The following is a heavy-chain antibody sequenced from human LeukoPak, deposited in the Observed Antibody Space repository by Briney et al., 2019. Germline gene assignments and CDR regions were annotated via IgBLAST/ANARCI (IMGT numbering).Heavy chain of an antibody. J-gene: IGHJ4*02. V-gene: IGHV4-39*07. D-gene: IGHD6-19*01. Sequence: SETLSLTCTVSGGSISSSSYYWGWIRQPPWKGLEWIGSIYHSGSTYYNPSLKSRVTISVDTSKNQFSLKLSSVTAADTAVYYCARYSSGWYYFDYWGQGTLVTVSS. CDR1: GGSISSSSYY. CDR2: IYHSGST. CDR3: ARYSSGWYYFDY.